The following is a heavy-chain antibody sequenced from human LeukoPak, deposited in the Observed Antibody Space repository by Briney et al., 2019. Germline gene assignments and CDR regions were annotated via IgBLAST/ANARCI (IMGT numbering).Heavy chain of an antibody. D-gene: IGHD3-10*01. CDR1: GFTFSSYS. J-gene: IGHJ4*02. CDR3: ATPNDPGEVRPPYDY. CDR2: ISSSSSYI. V-gene: IGHV3-21*01. Sequence: GGSLRLSSAASGFTFSSYSMNWVRQAPGKGLEWVSSISSSSSYIYYADSVKGRFTISRDNAKNSLYLQMNSLRAEDTAVYYCATPNDPGEVRPPYDYWGQGTLVTVSS.